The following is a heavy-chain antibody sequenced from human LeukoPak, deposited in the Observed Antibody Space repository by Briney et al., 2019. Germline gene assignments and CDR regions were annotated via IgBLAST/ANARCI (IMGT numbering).Heavy chain of an antibody. Sequence: SETLSLTCTVSGGSISGYYWSWIRQPPGMGLEWIGYIYYSGSTSYNPSVNPSLKSRVIISVDMSKSLFSLKLSSVTAADTAVYYCARDDPPGYSSSWYHWGQGTLVTVSS. CDR2: IYYSGST. CDR3: ARDDPPGYSSSWYH. V-gene: IGHV4-59*12. CDR1: GGSISGYY. D-gene: IGHD6-13*01. J-gene: IGHJ5*02.